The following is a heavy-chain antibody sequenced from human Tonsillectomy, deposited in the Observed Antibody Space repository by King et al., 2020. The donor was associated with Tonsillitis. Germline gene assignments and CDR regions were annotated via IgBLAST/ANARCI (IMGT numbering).Heavy chain of an antibody. Sequence: QLVQSGPEVKKPGTSVRVSCKASGYSFSTFGINWVRQAPGQGLEWMGWISPYKGNRNYAQSFQGRVTTTIDTSTSTAYMDLRSLRSDDTAVYYCARARGRLKIVGVNRGGGGGGMDVWGQGTTVFVSS. CDR1: GYSFSTFG. CDR2: ISPYKGNR. J-gene: IGHJ6*02. CDR3: ARARGRLKIVGVNRGGGGGGMDV. V-gene: IGHV1-18*04. D-gene: IGHD2-21*01.